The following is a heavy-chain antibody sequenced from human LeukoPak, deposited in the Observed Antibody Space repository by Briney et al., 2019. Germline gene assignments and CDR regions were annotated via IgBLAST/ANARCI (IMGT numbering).Heavy chain of an antibody. J-gene: IGHJ4*02. CDR1: EFTFSSFA. CDR2: IGSAGINT. D-gene: IGHD3-22*01. V-gene: IGHV3-23*01. Sequence: PGGSLRLSCAASEFTFSSFAMNWVRQAPGKGLEWVSAIGSAGINTYYADSVKGRFTISRDNSKDILYLQMNSLRVEDTAVYYCARGSSGYDYWGQGTLVTASS. CDR3: ARGSSGYDY.